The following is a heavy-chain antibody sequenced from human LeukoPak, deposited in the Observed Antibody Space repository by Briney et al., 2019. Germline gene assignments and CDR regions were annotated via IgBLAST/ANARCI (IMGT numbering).Heavy chain of an antibody. J-gene: IGHJ3*02. V-gene: IGHV3-48*01. D-gene: IGHD1-26*01. Sequence: GRSLRLSCAASGFTFSSYSMNWARQAPAKGLEWGSYISSSSSTIYYADSVKGRFTIYRDNAKNTLYLQMNSLRAEDTGVYYCARDRRVGATSGDAFGIWGQGTMVTVSS. CDR2: ISSSSSTI. CDR3: ARDRRVGATSGDAFGI. CDR1: GFTFSSYS.